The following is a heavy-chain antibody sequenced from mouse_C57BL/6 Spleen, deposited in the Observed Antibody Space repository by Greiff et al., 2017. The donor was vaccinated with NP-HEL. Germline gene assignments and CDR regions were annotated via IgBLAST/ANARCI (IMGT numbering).Heavy chain of an antibody. CDR2: IRNKANGYTT. CDR3: ARHGNYFDY. Sequence: EVKVVESGGGLVQPGGSLSLSCAASGFTFTDYYMSWVRQPPGKALEWLGFIRNKANGYTTEYSASVKGRFTISRDNSQSILYLQMNALRAEDSATYYCARHGNYFDYWGQGTTLTVSS. CDR1: GFTFTDYY. V-gene: IGHV7-3*01. J-gene: IGHJ2*01.